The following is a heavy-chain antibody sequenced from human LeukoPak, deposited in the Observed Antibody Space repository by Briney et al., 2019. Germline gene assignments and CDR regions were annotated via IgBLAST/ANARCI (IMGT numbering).Heavy chain of an antibody. J-gene: IGHJ4*02. Sequence: SETLSLTCAVYGGSFSGYYWSWIRQPPGKGLEWIGEINHSGSTNYNPSLKSRVTISVDTSKNQFSLKLSSVTAADTAVYYCARVTPYWNYVKAYYFDYWGQGTLVTVSS. CDR3: ARVTPYWNYVKAYYFDY. V-gene: IGHV4-34*01. CDR1: GGSFSGYY. D-gene: IGHD1-7*01. CDR2: INHSGST.